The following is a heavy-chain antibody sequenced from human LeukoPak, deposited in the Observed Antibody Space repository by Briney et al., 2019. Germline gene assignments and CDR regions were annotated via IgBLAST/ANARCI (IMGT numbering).Heavy chain of an antibody. Sequence: PGGSLRLSCVASGFTFRIYGMNWVRQAPGKGPEWVSYISHTGDSILYADSVKGRFTMSRDNAKKSLYLQMTSLRAEDSAVYYCARATRNGYDYWGQGTLVTVSS. CDR2: ISHTGDSI. CDR3: ARATRNGYDY. V-gene: IGHV3-48*01. CDR1: GFTFRIYG. D-gene: IGHD5-24*01. J-gene: IGHJ4*02.